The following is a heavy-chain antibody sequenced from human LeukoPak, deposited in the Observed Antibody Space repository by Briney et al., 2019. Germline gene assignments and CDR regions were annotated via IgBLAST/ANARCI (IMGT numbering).Heavy chain of an antibody. CDR2: ISYDGSNK. CDR1: GFTFSSYA. D-gene: IGHD5-18*01. Sequence: GGSLRLSCAASGFTFSSYAMHWVRQAPGKGLEWVAVISYDGSNKYYADSVKGRFTISRDNSKNTLYLQMNSLRAEDTAVYYCARDGWIQLWGYYYYYMDVWGKGTTVTVSS. V-gene: IGHV3-30-3*01. J-gene: IGHJ6*03. CDR3: ARDGWIQLWGYYYYYMDV.